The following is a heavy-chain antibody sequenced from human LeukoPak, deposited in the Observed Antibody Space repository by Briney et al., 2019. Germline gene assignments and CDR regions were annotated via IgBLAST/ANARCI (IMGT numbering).Heavy chain of an antibody. D-gene: IGHD6-19*01. J-gene: IGHJ4*02. V-gene: IGHV4-34*01. CDR3: ASERRYSSGRWDYYFDY. CDR2: INHRGGT. CDR1: GGSFSSYY. Sequence: LETLSLTCAVYGGSFSSYYWGWIRQPPGKGLEWIGEINHRGGTNYNPSLKSRVTISVDTPKNQFSLRLSSVTAADTAVYYCASERRYSSGRWDYYFDYWGQGTLVTVSS.